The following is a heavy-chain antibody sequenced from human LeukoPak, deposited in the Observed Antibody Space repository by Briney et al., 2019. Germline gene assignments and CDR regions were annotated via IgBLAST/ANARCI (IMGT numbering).Heavy chain of an antibody. CDR1: GLTFSSYW. CDR2: IKEDGSER. V-gene: IGHV3-7*04. D-gene: IGHD3-9*01. J-gene: IGHJ6*02. CDR3: ARNPSYYDILTGYVYYYYYGMDV. Sequence: GGSLRLSCAASGLTFSSYWMSWVRQAPGKGLEWVANIKEDGSERYYVDSVKGRFTISRDNAKNSLYLQMNSLRAEDTAVYYCARNPSYYDILTGYVYYYYYGMDVWGQGPTVTVSS.